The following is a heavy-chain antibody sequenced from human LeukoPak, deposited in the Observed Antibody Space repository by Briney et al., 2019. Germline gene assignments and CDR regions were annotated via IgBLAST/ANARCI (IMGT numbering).Heavy chain of an antibody. V-gene: IGHV3-74*01. D-gene: IGHD6-19*01. J-gene: IGHJ6*03. Sequence: GGSLRLSCAASGFTFSNYWMHWVHQAPGKGLVWVSRINSDGSSTSYADSVKGRFTISRDNAKNTLYLQMNSLRAEDTAVYYCARVSSSSYFGYYYYYMDVWGKGTTVTVSS. CDR1: GFTFSNYW. CDR3: ARVSSSSYFGYYYYYMDV. CDR2: INSDGSST.